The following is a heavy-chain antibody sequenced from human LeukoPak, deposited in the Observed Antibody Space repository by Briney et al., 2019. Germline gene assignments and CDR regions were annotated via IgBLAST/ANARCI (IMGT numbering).Heavy chain of an antibody. V-gene: IGHV4-59*08. Sequence: SETLSLTCTVSGGSISSYYWSWIRQPPGKGLEWIGYIYYSGSINYSPSLKSRVTISVDTSKNQFSLKLTSVTAADTAVYYCARGGYSGNYLADYWGQGTLVTVSS. CDR1: GGSISSYY. CDR2: IYYSGSI. D-gene: IGHD1-26*01. CDR3: ARGGYSGNYLADY. J-gene: IGHJ4*02.